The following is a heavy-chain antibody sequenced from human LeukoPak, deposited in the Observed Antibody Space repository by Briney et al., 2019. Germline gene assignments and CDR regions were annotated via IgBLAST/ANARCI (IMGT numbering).Heavy chain of an antibody. V-gene: IGHV3-23*01. CDR1: GFTFSSYA. J-gene: IGHJ4*02. D-gene: IGHD3-22*01. Sequence: GGSLRLSCAASGFTFSSYAMSWVRQAPGKGLEWVSAISGSGGSTYYADSVKGRFTISRDNSKNTLYLQMNSLRAEDTAVYYCARDPHYYDSSGYGDWGQGTLVTVSS. CDR2: ISGSGGST. CDR3: ARDPHYYDSSGYGD.